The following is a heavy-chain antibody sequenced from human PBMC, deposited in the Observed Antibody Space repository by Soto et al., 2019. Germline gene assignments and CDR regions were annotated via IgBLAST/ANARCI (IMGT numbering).Heavy chain of an antibody. CDR1: GYTFTGYY. D-gene: IGHD3-10*01. V-gene: IGHV1-2*02. Sequence: ASVKVSCKASGYTFTGYYMHWVRQAPGQGLEWMGWINPNSGGTNYAQKFQGRVTMTRDTSISTAYMELSRLRSDDTAVYYCARESHYYGSGSYYNADHHIDYWGQGTLVTVSS. CDR2: INPNSGGT. J-gene: IGHJ4*02. CDR3: ARESHYYGSGSYYNADHHIDY.